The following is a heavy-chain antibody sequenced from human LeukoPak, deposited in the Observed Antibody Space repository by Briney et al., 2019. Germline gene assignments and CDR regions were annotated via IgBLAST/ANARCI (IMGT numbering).Heavy chain of an antibody. CDR1: GYTFTSYG. Sequence: ASVKVSCKASGYTFTSYGISWVRQAPGQGLEWMGWISAYNGNTNYAQKLQGRVTMTTDTSTSTAYMELRSLRSDDTAVYYCARDSTKYYYYGMDVWGQGTTATVSS. D-gene: IGHD5/OR15-5a*01. CDR3: ARDSTKYYYYGMDV. V-gene: IGHV1-18*01. CDR2: ISAYNGNT. J-gene: IGHJ6*02.